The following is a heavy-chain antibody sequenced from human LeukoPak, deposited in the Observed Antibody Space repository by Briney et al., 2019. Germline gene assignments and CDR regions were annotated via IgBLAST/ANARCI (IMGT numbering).Heavy chain of an antibody. V-gene: IGHV3-30*04. CDR3: ARRYCSGGSCYSPYYYYYMDV. CDR1: TFTFSSYS. CDR2: ISYDGSNK. Sequence: GGSLRLSCAASTFTFSSYSMHWVRQAPGKGLEWVAVISYDGSNKYYADSVKGRFTISRDNSKNTLYLQMNSLRAEDTAVYYCARRYCSGGSCYSPYYYYYMDVWGKGTTVTVSS. J-gene: IGHJ6*03. D-gene: IGHD2-15*01.